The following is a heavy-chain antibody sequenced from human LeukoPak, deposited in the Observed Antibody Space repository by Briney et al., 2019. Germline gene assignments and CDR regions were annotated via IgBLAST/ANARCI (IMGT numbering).Heavy chain of an antibody. CDR3: GATEAVAGLPDY. J-gene: IGHJ4*02. V-gene: IGHV3-23*01. CDR2: ISGSTGGT. Sequence: GGSLRLSCAASGFTFSSNGMSWVRQAPGKGLEWVSGISGSTGGTYYADSVKGRFTISRDNSKNTLYLQMNSLRAEDTAVYYCGATEAVAGLPDYWGQGTLVTVSS. D-gene: IGHD6-19*01. CDR1: GFTFSSNG.